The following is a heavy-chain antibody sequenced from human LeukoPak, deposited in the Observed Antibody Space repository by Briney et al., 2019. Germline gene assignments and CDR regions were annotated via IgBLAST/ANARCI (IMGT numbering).Heavy chain of an antibody. CDR3: ATSFTSTTGWPFDY. Sequence: PSETLSLTCNVSGAPTSSYYWSWIRQAPGKGLEWIGYFYHRGETKYNPSLMSRVTISVDTSKNLFSLRLTSVTAADTAVYYCATSFTSTTGWPFDYWGRGTLLIVSS. J-gene: IGHJ4*02. V-gene: IGHV4-59*01. CDR1: GAPTSSYY. CDR2: FYHRGET. D-gene: IGHD1-1*01.